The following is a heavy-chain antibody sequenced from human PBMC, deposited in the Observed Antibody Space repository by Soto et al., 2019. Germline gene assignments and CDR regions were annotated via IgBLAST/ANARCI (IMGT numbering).Heavy chain of an antibody. D-gene: IGHD3-3*01. CDR3: ARTIWSRYFQADY. V-gene: IGHV3-48*02. Sequence: EVQLVESGGGLVQPGGSLRLSCVASGFTFSTYSMNWVCQAPGMGLEWISYISSSSSTTYADSVKGRFSISTDNAKNSLYLQMNSLRDEDTAVYYCARTIWSRYFQADYWGQGTLVTVSS. CDR1: GFTFSTYS. CDR2: ISSSSST. J-gene: IGHJ4*02.